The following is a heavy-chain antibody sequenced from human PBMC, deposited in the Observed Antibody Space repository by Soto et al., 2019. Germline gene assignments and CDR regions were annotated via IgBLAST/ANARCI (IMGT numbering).Heavy chain of an antibody. CDR2: IYESGST. J-gene: IGHJ6*02. V-gene: IGHV4-59*01. D-gene: IGHD3-10*01. CDR3: ARARITLVREIIKYNMDI. Sequence: PSETLSLTCTVSGGSIGSYYWSWIRQPPGKGLEWIGYIYESGSTNSNPSLQSRVTISVDTSKNQFYLNLSPVTAADTATYYCARARITLVREIIKYNMDIWGQGTTVTSP. CDR1: GGSIGSYY.